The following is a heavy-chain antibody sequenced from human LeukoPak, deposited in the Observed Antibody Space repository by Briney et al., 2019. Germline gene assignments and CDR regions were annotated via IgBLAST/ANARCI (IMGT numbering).Heavy chain of an antibody. J-gene: IGHJ4*02. CDR2: VNHSGST. CDR3: ASSVVGAQYYFDY. Sequence: SETLSLTCAVYGGSFSGYYWSWIRQPPGKGLEWIGEVNHSGSTNYNPSLKSRVTISVDTSKNQFSLKLSSVTAADTAVYYCASSVVGAQYYFDYWGQGTLVTVSS. V-gene: IGHV4-34*01. CDR1: GGSFSGYY. D-gene: IGHD1-26*01.